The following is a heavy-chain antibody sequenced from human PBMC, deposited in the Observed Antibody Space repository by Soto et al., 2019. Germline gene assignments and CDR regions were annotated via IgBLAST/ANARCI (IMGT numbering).Heavy chain of an antibody. D-gene: IGHD2-21*01. J-gene: IGHJ5*02. CDR2: ITTSSAYI. CDR3: VRSGTARLLRHSWFDT. CDR1: GFTFNTYD. Sequence: EVQLVESGGGLVKPGGSLRLSCAASGFTFNTYDMNWVRQAPGKGLEWVSSITTSSAYIYYADSLKGRITISRDNAKNSRLRQMNSLRAEDTAVYYCVRSGTARLLRHSWFDTWGQGTLVTVSS. V-gene: IGHV3-21*01.